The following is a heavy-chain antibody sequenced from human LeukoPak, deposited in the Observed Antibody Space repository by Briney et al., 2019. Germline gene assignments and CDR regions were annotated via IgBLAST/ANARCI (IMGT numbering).Heavy chain of an antibody. CDR1: GFTFRNYA. J-gene: IGHJ3*02. D-gene: IGHD3-22*01. CDR3: AKHYYDSSGYEAPDAFDI. Sequence: GGSLRLSCAGSGFTFRNYAMHWVCQAPGKGLEWVAVISFDGSNNKYYADSVKGRFIISRDNSKNTLYIQMNSLRAEDTAVYYCAKHYYDSSGYEAPDAFDIWGQGTMVTVSS. V-gene: IGHV3-30*18. CDR2: ISFDGSNNK.